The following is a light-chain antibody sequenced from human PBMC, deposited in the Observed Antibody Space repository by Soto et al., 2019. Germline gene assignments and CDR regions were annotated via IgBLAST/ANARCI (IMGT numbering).Light chain of an antibody. CDR1: SSDVGRYNL. CDR2: EDI. CDR3: CSYAGGTSVV. Sequence: QSALTQPASVSGSPGQSITISCTGTSSDVGRYNLVSWYQQHPGKAPILMIYEDIERPSGVSNRFSGSKSGNTASLTISGLQTEEEAEYYCCSYAGGTSVVFGGGTKVTVL. V-gene: IGLV2-23*01. J-gene: IGLJ2*01.